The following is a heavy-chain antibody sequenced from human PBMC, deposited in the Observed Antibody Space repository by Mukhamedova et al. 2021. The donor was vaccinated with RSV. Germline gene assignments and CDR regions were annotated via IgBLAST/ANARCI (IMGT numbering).Heavy chain of an antibody. CDR2: ITSSGSSI. CDR3: ATNSYQGY. Sequence: SYEMNWVRQAPGKGLEWLSLITSSGSSISYADSVKGRFTISRDNAKNSLYLRMNSLRAEDTAVYYCATNSYQGYWGQGTLVTVSS. J-gene: IGHJ4*02. V-gene: IGHV3-48*03. CDR1: SYE. D-gene: IGHD5-18*01.